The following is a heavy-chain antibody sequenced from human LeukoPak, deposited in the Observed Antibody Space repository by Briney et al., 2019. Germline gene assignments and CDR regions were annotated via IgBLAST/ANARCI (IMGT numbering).Heavy chain of an antibody. CDR1: GFTFSSYA. CDR2: ISGSGGST. Sequence: GGSLRLSCAASGFTFSSYAMSWVRQAPGKGLEWVSAISGSGGSTYYADSVKGRFTISRDNSKNTLYLQMNSLRAEDTAVYYCAKGHAIYSSGYHYNYWGQGTLVTVSS. D-gene: IGHD3-22*01. CDR3: AKGHAIYSSGYHYNY. V-gene: IGHV3-23*01. J-gene: IGHJ4*02.